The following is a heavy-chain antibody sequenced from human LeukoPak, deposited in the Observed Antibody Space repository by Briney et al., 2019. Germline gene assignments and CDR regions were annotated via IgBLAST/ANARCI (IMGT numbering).Heavy chain of an antibody. Sequence: PSETLSLTCAVPGYGISSDYYWGWIRQPPGKGLEWMASIYHSGSTYYNPSLKNRVTISVDTSKSQLSLELISVTAADTAVYYCARIITMIRGERSGYFASWGQGTLVTVSS. CDR3: ARIITMIRGERSGYFAS. J-gene: IGHJ4*02. V-gene: IGHV4-38-2*01. D-gene: IGHD3-10*01. CDR1: GYGISSDYY. CDR2: IYHSGST.